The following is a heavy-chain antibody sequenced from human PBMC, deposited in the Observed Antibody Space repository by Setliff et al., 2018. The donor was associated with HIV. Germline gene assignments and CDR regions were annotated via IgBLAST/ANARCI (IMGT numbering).Heavy chain of an antibody. V-gene: IGHV3-30*01. CDR1: GFIFSSYA. CDR2: MSYDGNNK. D-gene: IGHD3-22*01. Sequence: PGGSLRLSCAASGFIFSSYAMHWVRQAPGKGLEWVAVMSYDGNNKYYADSVKGRFTISRDNSKNTLNLQMNDLRPEDTAVYYCAREGYYDSRYYFDYWGQGTLVTVSS. CDR3: AREGYYDSRYYFDY. J-gene: IGHJ4*02.